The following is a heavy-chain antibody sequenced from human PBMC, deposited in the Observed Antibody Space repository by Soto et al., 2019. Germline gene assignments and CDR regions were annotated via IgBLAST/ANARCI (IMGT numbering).Heavy chain of an antibody. V-gene: IGHV4-59*01. CDR1: GGSITSYY. CDR2: VYSSGST. J-gene: IGHJ4*02. CDR3: ARGLTGSPVPGEY. Sequence: SETLSLTCSVSGGSITSYYWSWIRQPPGKGLECIGYVYSSGSTKYNPSLKSRVTISVDTSKNQFSLRLSSVTAADTALYYCARGLTGSPVPGEYWGQGTQVTVSS. D-gene: IGHD3-16*01.